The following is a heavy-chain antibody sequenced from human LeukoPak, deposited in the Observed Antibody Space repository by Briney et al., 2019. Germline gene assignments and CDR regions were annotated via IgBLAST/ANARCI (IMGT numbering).Heavy chain of an antibody. V-gene: IGHV4-59*01. CDR2: IYYSGST. Sequence: SETLSLTCTVSGGSISSYYWSWIRQPPGKGLEWIGYIYYSGSTNYNPPLKSRVTISVDTSKNQFSLKLSSVTAADTAVYYCARPLGGNDAFDIWGQGTMVTVSS. D-gene: IGHD4-23*01. J-gene: IGHJ3*02. CDR1: GGSISSYY. CDR3: ARPLGGNDAFDI.